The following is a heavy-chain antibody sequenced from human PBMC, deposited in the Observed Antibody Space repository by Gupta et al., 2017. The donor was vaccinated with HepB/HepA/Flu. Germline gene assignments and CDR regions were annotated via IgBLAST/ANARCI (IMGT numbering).Heavy chain of an antibody. CDR3: ARLFHYIPAAIIDYMDV. CDR2: IYYSGST. V-gene: IGHV4-39*01. D-gene: IGHD2-2*01. J-gene: IGHJ6*03. CDR1: GGSISSSSYY. Sequence: QLQLQESGPGLVKPSETLSLTCTVSGGSISSSSYYWGWIRQPPGKGLEWIGSIYYSGSTYYNPSLKSRVTISVDTSKNQFSLKLSSVTAADTAVYYCARLFHYIPAAIIDYMDVWGKGTTVTVS.